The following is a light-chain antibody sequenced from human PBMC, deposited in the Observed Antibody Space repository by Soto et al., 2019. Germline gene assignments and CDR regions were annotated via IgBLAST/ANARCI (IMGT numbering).Light chain of an antibody. CDR3: QQYGSSPWT. J-gene: IGKJ1*01. Sequence: ETVLTQSPGTLSLSPGERATLSCRASQTIRSNYLAWYRQTPGQPPSLLIYGASNRATGIADRFSGSGSGTDFTLIISSLEPEDFALYYCQQYGSSPWTFGQGTKVEIK. CDR1: QTIRSNY. V-gene: IGKV3-20*01. CDR2: GAS.